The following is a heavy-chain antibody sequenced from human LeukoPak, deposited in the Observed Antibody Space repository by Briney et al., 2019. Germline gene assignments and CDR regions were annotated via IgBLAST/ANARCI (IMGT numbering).Heavy chain of an antibody. D-gene: IGHD2-15*01. CDR3: AGESRVGNPFDP. CDR2: INPDSGDT. Sequence: PSVKVSCKASGYSFTDYYIHWVRQAPGQGLEWMGWINPDSGDTNYAQTFQGGVTMTRDTSIRTVYMELRGRRSEDAASYNCAGESRVGNPFDPWGQGSLVIVSS. V-gene: IGHV1-2*02. CDR1: GYSFTDYY. J-gene: IGHJ5*02.